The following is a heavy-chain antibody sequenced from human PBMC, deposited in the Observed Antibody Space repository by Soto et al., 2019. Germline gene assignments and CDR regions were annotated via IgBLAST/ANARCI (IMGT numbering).Heavy chain of an antibody. Sequence: SETLSLTCTVSGGSISSYYWSWIRQPPGKGLEYIGYIYYSGNTNYNPSLKSRVTISVDTSKNQFSLKLSSVTAADTAEYYCARLGSGQPAAPYYFYYFMDVWGKGTTVTVSS. J-gene: IGHJ6*03. D-gene: IGHD3-10*01. CDR1: GGSISSYY. V-gene: IGHV4-59*08. CDR3: ARLGSGQPAAPYYFYYFMDV. CDR2: IYYSGNT.